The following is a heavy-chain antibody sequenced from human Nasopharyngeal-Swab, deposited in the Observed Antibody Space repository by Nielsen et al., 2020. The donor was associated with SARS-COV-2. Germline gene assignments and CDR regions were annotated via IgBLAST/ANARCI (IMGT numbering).Heavy chain of an antibody. D-gene: IGHD3-22*01. CDR2: ISWNSGSI. CDR1: GFTFDDYA. Sequence: SLKISCAASGFTFDDYAMHWVRQAPGKGPEWVSGISWNSGSIGYADSVKGRFTISRDNAKNSLYLQMNSLRAEDTALYYCAKIGTGSSGYRYFDYWGQGTLVTVSS. CDR3: AKIGTGSSGYRYFDY. V-gene: IGHV3-9*01. J-gene: IGHJ4*02.